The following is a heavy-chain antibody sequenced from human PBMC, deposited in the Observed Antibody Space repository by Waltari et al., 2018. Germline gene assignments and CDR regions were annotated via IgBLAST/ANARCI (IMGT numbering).Heavy chain of an antibody. CDR2: INHSGST. J-gene: IGHJ4*02. CDR1: GGSFSGYY. Sequence: QVQLQQWGAGLLKPSETLSLTCAVYGGSFSGYYWSWIRQPPGKGLEWIGEINHSGSTNYNPSLKSRVTISVDTSKNQFSRKLSSVTAADTAGYYCARAERGIAARLFDYWGQGTLVTVSS. V-gene: IGHV4-34*01. D-gene: IGHD6-6*01. CDR3: ARAERGIAARLFDY.